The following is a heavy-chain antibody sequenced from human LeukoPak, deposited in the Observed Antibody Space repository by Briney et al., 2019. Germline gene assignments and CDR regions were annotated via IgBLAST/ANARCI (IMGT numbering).Heavy chain of an antibody. Sequence: ASVKVSCKASGGTFSSYGISWVRQAPGQGLEWMGWISAYNGNTNYAQKFQGRVTITTDESTSTAYMELSSLRSEDTAVYYCARELGYCSSTSCYYMDVWGKGATVTVSS. CDR1: GGTFSSYG. J-gene: IGHJ6*03. CDR2: ISAYNGNT. V-gene: IGHV1-18*01. D-gene: IGHD2-2*01. CDR3: ARELGYCSSTSCYYMDV.